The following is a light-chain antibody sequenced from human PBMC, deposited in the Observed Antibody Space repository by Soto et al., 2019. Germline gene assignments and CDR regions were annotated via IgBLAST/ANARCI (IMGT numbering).Light chain of an antibody. CDR3: QQYVGWT. J-gene: IGKJ1*01. CDR2: GAS. Sequence: EIVLTQSPGTLSLSPGERATLSCRASHSVGSSHLAWYQQKPGQAPRLLIYGASSRATGVPDRFSGRGAGTDFTLTISRLEPEDSAVYYGQQYVGWTFGQGTKVEIK. V-gene: IGKV3-20*01. CDR1: HSVGSSH.